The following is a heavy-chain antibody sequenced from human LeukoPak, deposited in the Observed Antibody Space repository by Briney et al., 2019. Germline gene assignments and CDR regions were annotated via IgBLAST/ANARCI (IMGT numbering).Heavy chain of an antibody. CDR2: ISGSGGST. Sequence: GGSLRLSCAASGFTFSSYAMSWVRQAPGKGLEWVSAISGSGGSTYYADSVKVRFTISRDNSKNTLYLQMNSLRAEDTAVYYCAKRVRGVISPYYYYGMDVWGKGTTVTVSS. CDR1: GFTFSSYA. J-gene: IGHJ6*04. V-gene: IGHV3-23*01. D-gene: IGHD3-10*01. CDR3: AKRVRGVISPYYYYGMDV.